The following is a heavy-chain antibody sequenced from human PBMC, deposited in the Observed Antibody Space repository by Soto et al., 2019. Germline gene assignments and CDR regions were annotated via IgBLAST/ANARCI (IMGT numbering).Heavy chain of an antibody. V-gene: IGHV5-51*01. Sequence: GESLKISCKGSGYSFTSYWIGWVRQLPGKGLEWMGIIYPGDSDTIYSPSFQGQVTISADKSISTAYLQWSSLKASDTAMYYCARHVGFGCISTSCEPYYYGMDVWGQGTTVTVSS. J-gene: IGHJ6*02. CDR3: ARHVGFGCISTSCEPYYYGMDV. CDR1: GYSFTSYW. D-gene: IGHD2-2*01. CDR2: IYPGDSDT.